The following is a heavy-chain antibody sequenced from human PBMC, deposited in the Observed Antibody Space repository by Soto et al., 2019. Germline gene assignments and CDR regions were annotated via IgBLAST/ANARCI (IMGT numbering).Heavy chain of an antibody. D-gene: IGHD5-18*01. V-gene: IGHV1-8*01. CDR2: MNPNSGNT. CDR1: GSTFTSYY. J-gene: IGHJ6*02. CDR3: AGATRGRAYSYGFLSYHYGMDV. Sequence: ASVKVSFKSSGSTFTSYYINWVRQATGQGLECMGWMNPNSGNTCYAQKFQSRVTMTRNTSISTAYMALSSLRSEDTAVYYCAGATRGRAYSYGFLSYHYGMDVCRQGTTVTVSS.